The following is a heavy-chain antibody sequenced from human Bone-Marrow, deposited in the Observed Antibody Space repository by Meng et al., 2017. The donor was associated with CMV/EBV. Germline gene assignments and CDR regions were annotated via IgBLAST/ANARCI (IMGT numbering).Heavy chain of an antibody. V-gene: IGHV3-74*01. CDR1: GFTFSSYW. D-gene: IGHD1-26*01. CDR2: INSDGSST. J-gene: IGHJ4*02. CDR3: ARTRIVGASTDFDY. Sequence: SGFTFSSYWMHWVRQGPGKGLVWVSRINSDGSSTSYADSVKGRFTISRDNAKNTLYPQMNSLRAEDTAVYYCARTRIVGASTDFDYWGQGTLVTVSS.